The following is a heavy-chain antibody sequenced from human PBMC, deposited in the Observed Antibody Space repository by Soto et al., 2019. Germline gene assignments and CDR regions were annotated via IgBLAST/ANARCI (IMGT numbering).Heavy chain of an antibody. D-gene: IGHD3-3*01. Sequence: GGSLRLSCAASGLTFSSYAMSWVRQAPGKGLEWVSAISGSGGSTYYADSVKGRFTISRDNSKNTLYLQMNSLRAEDTAVYYCAKLLYDFWTPPRYWGQGTLVTVSS. CDR2: ISGSGGST. V-gene: IGHV3-23*01. J-gene: IGHJ4*02. CDR1: GLTFSSYA. CDR3: AKLLYDFWTPPRY.